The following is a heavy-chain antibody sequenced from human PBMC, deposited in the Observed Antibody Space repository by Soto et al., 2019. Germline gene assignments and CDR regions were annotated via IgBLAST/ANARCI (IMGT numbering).Heavy chain of an antibody. CDR1: GGTFSSYA. Sequence: ASVKVSCKASGGTFSSYAISWVRQAPGQGLEWMGGIIPIFGTANYAQKFQGRVTITADESTSTAYMELSSLRSEDTAVYYCARDKERYSGYDYHYYYYYGMDVWGQGTTVTVSS. CDR2: IIPIFGTA. J-gene: IGHJ6*02. D-gene: IGHD5-12*01. CDR3: ARDKERYSGYDYHYYYYYGMDV. V-gene: IGHV1-69*13.